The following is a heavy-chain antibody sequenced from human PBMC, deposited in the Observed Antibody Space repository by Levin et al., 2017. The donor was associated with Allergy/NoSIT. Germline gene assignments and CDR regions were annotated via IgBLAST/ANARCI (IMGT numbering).Heavy chain of an antibody. J-gene: IGHJ6*02. V-gene: IGHV3-21*01. CDR1: GFTFSSYS. CDR2: ISSSSSYI. CDR3: ARDGGYCSGGSCYLGWYYYYGMDV. D-gene: IGHD2-15*01. Sequence: GESLKISCAASGFTFSSYSMNWVRQAPGKGLEWVSSISSSSSYIYYADSVKGRFTISRDNAKNSLYLQMNSLRAEDTAVYYCARDGGYCSGGSCYLGWYYYYGMDVWGQGTTVTVSS.